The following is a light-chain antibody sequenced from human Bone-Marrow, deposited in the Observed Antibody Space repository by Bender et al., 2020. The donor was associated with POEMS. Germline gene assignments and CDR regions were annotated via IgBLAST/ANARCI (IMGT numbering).Light chain of an antibody. CDR1: KLGDKH. J-gene: IGLJ3*02. Sequence: SYKLTQPPSVSVSPGQTASITCSGDKLGDKHACWYQQKPGQSPVLVIYQDTKRPSGIPDRFSGSKSGTSASLAITGLQAEDEGDYYRQSYDNSLGGWVFGGGTKLTVL. CDR3: QSYDNSLGGWV. V-gene: IGLV3-1*01. CDR2: QDT.